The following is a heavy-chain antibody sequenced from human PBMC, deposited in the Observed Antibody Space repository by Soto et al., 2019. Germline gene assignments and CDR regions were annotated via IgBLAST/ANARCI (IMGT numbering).Heavy chain of an antibody. CDR3: AKDRKIAATEGYYYGMDV. CDR2: ISYDGSNK. J-gene: IGHJ6*02. CDR1: GFTFSSDG. V-gene: IGHV3-30*18. Sequence: QVQLVESGGGVVQPGRSLRLSCAASGFTFSSDGLHWVRQAPGKGLEWVAVISYDGSNKYYADSVKGRCTISRDNSKNTLYLQMNSLRAEDTAVYYCAKDRKIAATEGYYYGMDVSGQGTTVTVSS. D-gene: IGHD2-15*01.